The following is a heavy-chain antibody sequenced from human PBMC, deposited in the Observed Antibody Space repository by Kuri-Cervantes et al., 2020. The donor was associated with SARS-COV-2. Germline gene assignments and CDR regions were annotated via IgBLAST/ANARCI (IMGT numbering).Heavy chain of an antibody. Sequence: SETLSLTCTVSGGSISSRSYYWGWIRQPPGKGLEWIGSIYYSGSTYCNPSLKSRVTISVDTSKNQFSLKLSSVTAADTAAYYCARHANSSSWYGYYYYYGMDVWGQGTTVTVSS. V-gene: IGHV4-39*01. D-gene: IGHD6-13*01. CDR2: IYYSGST. CDR1: GGSISSRSYY. CDR3: ARHANSSSWYGYYYYYGMDV. J-gene: IGHJ6*02.